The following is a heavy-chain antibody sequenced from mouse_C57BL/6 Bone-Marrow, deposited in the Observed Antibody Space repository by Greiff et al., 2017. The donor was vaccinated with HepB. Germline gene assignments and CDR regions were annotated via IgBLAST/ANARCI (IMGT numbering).Heavy chain of an antibody. CDR1: GYAFTNYL. CDR3: AREGNYGNYFDY. V-gene: IGHV1-54*01. J-gene: IGHJ2*01. Sequence: VKLQQSGAELVRPGTSVKVSCKASGYAFTNYLIEWVKQRPGQGLEWIGVINPGSGGTNYNEKFKGKATLTAYKSSSTAYMQLSSLTSEDSAVYFCAREGNYGNYFDYWGQGTTLTVSS. CDR2: INPGSGGT. D-gene: IGHD2-1*01.